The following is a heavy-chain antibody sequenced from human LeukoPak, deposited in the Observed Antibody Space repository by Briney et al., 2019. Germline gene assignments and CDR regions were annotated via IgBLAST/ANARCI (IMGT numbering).Heavy chain of an antibody. CDR3: AKAGGYSDYDLTYDDY. CDR1: GFTFSGSA. V-gene: IGHV3-73*01. Sequence: GGSLKLSCAASGFTFSGSAMHWVRQASGKGLEWVGRIRSKANSYATAYAASVKGRFTISRDDSKNTLYLQMNSLRAEDTALYYCAKAGGYSDYDLTYDDYWGQGTLVTVSS. J-gene: IGHJ4*02. CDR2: IRSKANSYAT. D-gene: IGHD5-12*01.